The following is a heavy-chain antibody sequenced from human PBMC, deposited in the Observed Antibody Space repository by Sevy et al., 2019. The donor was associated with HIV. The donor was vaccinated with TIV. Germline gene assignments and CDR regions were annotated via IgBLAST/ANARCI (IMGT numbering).Heavy chain of an antibody. Sequence: GGSLRLPCAASGFTFSSYAMHWVRQAPGKGLEWVAVISYDGSNKYYADSVKGRFTISRDNSKNTLYLQMNSLRAEDTAVYYCARENYYDSSGYYTQWDYFDYWGQGTLVTVSS. CDR1: GFTFSSYA. CDR2: ISYDGSNK. CDR3: ARENYYDSSGYYTQWDYFDY. V-gene: IGHV3-30*04. J-gene: IGHJ4*02. D-gene: IGHD3-22*01.